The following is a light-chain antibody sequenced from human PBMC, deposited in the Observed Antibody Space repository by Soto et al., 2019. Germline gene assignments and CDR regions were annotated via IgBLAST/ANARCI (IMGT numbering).Light chain of an antibody. CDR3: QQANSYPYT. J-gene: IGKJ2*01. V-gene: IGKV1-12*01. CDR1: QGISRW. Sequence: DIQVTQSPSSVSASVGDRVTITCRASQGISRWLAWYQQKPGKAPNLLIYAASNLQSGVPSRFSGSGSGTDFTLTISSLQPEDFATYYCQQANSYPYTFGQGTKLEIK. CDR2: AAS.